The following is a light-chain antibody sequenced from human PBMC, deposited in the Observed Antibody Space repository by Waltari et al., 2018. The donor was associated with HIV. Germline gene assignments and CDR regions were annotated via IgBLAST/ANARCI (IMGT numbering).Light chain of an antibody. Sequence: QSALTQPASVSGSPGQSITISCTGTSSDIGGYKYVSWYQQQPGKAPKLMISEVSNRPSGVFNRFPCSRSGKRTSLAHSGLQAEDEADYFCSSYTTRRSWVFGVGAKVTVL. CDR3: SSYTTRRSWV. V-gene: IGLV2-14*01. CDR1: SSDIGGYKY. J-gene: IGLJ3*02. CDR2: EVS.